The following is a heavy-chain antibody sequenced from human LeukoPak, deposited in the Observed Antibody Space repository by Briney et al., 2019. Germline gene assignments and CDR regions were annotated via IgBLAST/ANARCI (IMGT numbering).Heavy chain of an antibody. CDR1: GFTFSDYY. CDR3: ARESADYDFWSAPRGYYYMDV. J-gene: IGHJ6*03. D-gene: IGHD3-3*01. CDR2: ISSSGSTI. Sequence: GGSLRLSCAASGFTFSDYYMSWIRQAPGKGLEWVSYISSSGSTIYYADSVKGRFTISRDNAKNSLYLQMNSLRAEDTAVYYCARESADYDFWSAPRGYYYMDVWGKGTTVTVSS. V-gene: IGHV3-11*01.